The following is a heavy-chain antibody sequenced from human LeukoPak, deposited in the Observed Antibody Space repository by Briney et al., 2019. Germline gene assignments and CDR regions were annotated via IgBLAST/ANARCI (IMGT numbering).Heavy chain of an antibody. Sequence: GGSLRLSCAASGFTFSNYAMGWVRQAPGKGLEWVSIISTSVSGGATYYADSMKGRFTISRDSRRNTVYLQMNSLRADDTAVYYCARVIAVAGNLSFGYYYYYMDVWGKGTTVTVSS. V-gene: IGHV3-23*01. CDR3: ARVIAVAGNLSFGYYYYYMDV. CDR2: ISTSVSGGAT. CDR1: GFTFSNYA. J-gene: IGHJ6*03. D-gene: IGHD6-19*01.